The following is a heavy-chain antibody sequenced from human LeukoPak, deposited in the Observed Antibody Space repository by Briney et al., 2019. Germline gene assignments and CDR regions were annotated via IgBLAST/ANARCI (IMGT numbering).Heavy chain of an antibody. CDR2: INYSGST. D-gene: IGHD1-1*01. Sequence: SETLSLTRTVSGDSISKYYWSWVRQPPGRGLEWIGYINYSGSTNYNPSLKNRVTISVDTSKNQFSLKVTSVTAADTAVYYCARLNGGYWGQGTLVTVSS. J-gene: IGHJ4*02. V-gene: IGHV4-59*08. CDR3: ARLNGGY. CDR1: GDSISKYY.